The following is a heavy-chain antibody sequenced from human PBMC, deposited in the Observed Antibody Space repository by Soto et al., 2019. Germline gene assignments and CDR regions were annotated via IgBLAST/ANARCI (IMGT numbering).Heavy chain of an antibody. CDR1: GGTFSSYA. D-gene: IGHD2-2*02. J-gene: IGHJ5*02. CDR2: IIPIFGTA. CDR3: ARVVVPAAITGTPYNWFDP. V-gene: IGHV1-69*06. Sequence: ASVEVSCKASGGTFSSYAISWVRQAPGQGLEWMGGIIPIFGTANYAQKFQGRVTITADKSTSTAYMELSSLRSEDTAVYYCARVVVPAAITGTPYNWFDPWGQGTLVTVSS.